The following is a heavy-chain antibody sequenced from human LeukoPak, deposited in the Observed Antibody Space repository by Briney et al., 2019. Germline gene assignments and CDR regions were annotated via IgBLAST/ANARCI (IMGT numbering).Heavy chain of an antibody. J-gene: IGHJ4*02. CDR2: ISAYNGNT. CDR3: ARDSSDSSGYYNSY. D-gene: IGHD3-22*01. V-gene: IGHV1-18*01. CDR1: GYSLIKLS. Sequence: ASVKVSCKVSGYSLIKLSIHWVRQAPGQGLEWMGWISAYNGNTNYAQKLQGRVTMTTDTSTSTAYMELRSLRSDDTAVYYCARDSSDSSGYYNSYWGQGTLVTVSS.